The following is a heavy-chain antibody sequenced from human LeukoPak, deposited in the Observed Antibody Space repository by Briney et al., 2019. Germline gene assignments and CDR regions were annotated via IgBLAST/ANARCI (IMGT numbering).Heavy chain of an antibody. D-gene: IGHD2-15*01. CDR1: GGSFSGYY. CDR3: ARDGCGGSCFHYYYYYMDV. Sequence: SSETLSLTCAVYGGSFSGYYWSWIRQPAGKGLEWIGRISTIGSTNYNPSLNSRVTISIDTSKNQFSLKLSSVTAADTAVYYCARDGCGGSCFHYYYYYMDVWGKGTTVTISS. J-gene: IGHJ6*03. CDR2: ISTIGST. V-gene: IGHV4-4*07.